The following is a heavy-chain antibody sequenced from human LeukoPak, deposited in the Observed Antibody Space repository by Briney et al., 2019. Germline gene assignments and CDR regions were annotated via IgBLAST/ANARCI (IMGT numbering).Heavy chain of an antibody. CDR1: GFTFRNYA. CDR2: ISDSGGST. D-gene: IGHD6-19*01. V-gene: IGHV3-23*01. CDR3: AKDPYSSGWAKWFDP. Sequence: GGSLRLSCAASGFTFRNYAMSWVRQAPGTGLEWVSGISDSGGSTYYADSVKGRFTISRDNSKNTLYLQMNSLRAEDTAVYYCAKDPYSSGWAKWFDPWGHRTLVTVSS. J-gene: IGHJ5*02.